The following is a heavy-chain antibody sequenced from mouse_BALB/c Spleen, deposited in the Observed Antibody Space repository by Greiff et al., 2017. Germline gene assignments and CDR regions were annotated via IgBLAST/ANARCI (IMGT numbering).Heavy chain of an antibody. J-gene: IGHJ2*01. Sequence: VKLMESGPGLVQPSQSLSITCTVSGFSLTSYGVHWVRQSPGKGLEWLGVIWSGGSTDYNAAFISRLSISKDNSKSQVFFKMNSLQADDTAIYYCARKKGGYYGYFDYWGQGTTLTVSS. D-gene: IGHD2-3*01. CDR1: GFSLTSYG. CDR3: ARKKGGYYGYFDY. CDR2: IWSGGST. V-gene: IGHV2-4-1*01.